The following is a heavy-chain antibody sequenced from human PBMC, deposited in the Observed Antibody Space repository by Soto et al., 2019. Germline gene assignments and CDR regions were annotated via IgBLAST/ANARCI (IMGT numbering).Heavy chain of an antibody. CDR2: INGDGSTA. CDR1: GFTFRSYW. J-gene: IGHJ4*02. D-gene: IGHD3-22*01. CDR3: ARPRYDGSGTPFDH. Sequence: GGSLRLSCAASGFTFRSYWMHWVRQVPGKGLVWVSSINGDGSTATYADSVKGRFIISRDNAKNMLYLQMNSLTAEDTAVYYCARPRYDGSGTPFDHWGQGTLVTVSS. V-gene: IGHV3-74*01.